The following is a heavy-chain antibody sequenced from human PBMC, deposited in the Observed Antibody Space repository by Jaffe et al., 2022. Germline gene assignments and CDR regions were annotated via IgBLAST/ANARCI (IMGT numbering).Heavy chain of an antibody. V-gene: IGHV3-74*01. CDR3: ARDWELGSGSYYNGARVR. Sequence: EVQLVESGGGLVQPGGSLRLSCAASGFTFSSYWMHWVRQAPGKGLVWVSRINSDGSSTSYADSVKGRFTISRDNAKNTLYLQMNSLRAEDTAVYYCARDWELGSGSYYNGARVRWGQGTLVTVSS. CDR2: INSDGSST. D-gene: IGHD3-10*01. CDR1: GFTFSSYW. J-gene: IGHJ4*02.